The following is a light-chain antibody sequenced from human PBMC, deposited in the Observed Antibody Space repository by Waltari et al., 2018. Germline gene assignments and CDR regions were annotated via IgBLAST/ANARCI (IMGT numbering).Light chain of an antibody. CDR1: QSVSNY. CDR2: DAS. J-gene: IGKJ4*01. Sequence: ESVLTQSPATLSLSPGERATLSCRASQSVSNYLAWYQPKPGQAPRLLIYDASTRAAGTPARFSGSGSGTDVTLTISSLESEDFAVYYCQQRTNWLFGGGTKVEIK. V-gene: IGKV3-11*01. CDR3: QQRTNWL.